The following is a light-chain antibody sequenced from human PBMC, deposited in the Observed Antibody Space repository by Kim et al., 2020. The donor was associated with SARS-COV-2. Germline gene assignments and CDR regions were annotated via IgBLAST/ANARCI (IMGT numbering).Light chain of an antibody. CDR3: QVWDGTNDHVV. J-gene: IGLJ2*01. V-gene: IGLV3-21*03. CDR2: DDN. CDR1: NIGGKS. Sequence: SYELTQPPSVSVAPGKTATITCGGNNIGGKSVQWYQQKPGQAPVVVVYDDNDRPSGIPERFSGSNSGNTATLTISRVEAGDEADYYCQVWDGTNDHVVFGGGTQLTVL.